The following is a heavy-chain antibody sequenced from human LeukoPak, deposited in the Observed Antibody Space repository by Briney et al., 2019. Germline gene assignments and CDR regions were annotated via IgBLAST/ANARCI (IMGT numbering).Heavy chain of an antibody. J-gene: IGHJ4*02. CDR1: GGTFNNFA. D-gene: IGHD3-3*01. CDR2: IIPIVDTT. V-gene: IGHV1-69*13. CDR3: AGADASHVDYNFWSGFFFDY. Sequence: SVKVSCKASGGTFNNFAISWVRQAPGEGLEWMGGIIPIVDTTNVAQKFQGRVTITADESTTTAYIELSSLRSEDTAVYYCAGADASHVDYNFWSGFFFDYWGQGTLLTVSS.